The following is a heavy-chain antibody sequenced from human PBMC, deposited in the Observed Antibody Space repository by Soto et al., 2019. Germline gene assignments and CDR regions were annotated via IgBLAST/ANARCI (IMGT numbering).Heavy chain of an antibody. Sequence: QVRLQESGPGLVKPSQTLSLTCTVSGGSISSGGYYWSWIRQHPGKGLEWIGYIYYSGSTYYNPSLKSRVTISVDTSKNQFSLKLSSVTAADTAVYYCARDNYGGNGFRWFDPWGQGTLVTVSS. CDR3: ARDNYGGNGFRWFDP. D-gene: IGHD4-17*01. J-gene: IGHJ5*02. CDR2: IYYSGST. CDR1: GGSISSGGYY. V-gene: IGHV4-31*03.